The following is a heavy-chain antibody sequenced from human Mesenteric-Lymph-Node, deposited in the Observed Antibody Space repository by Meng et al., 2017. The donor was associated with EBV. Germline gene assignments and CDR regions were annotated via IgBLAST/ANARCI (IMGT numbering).Heavy chain of an antibody. CDR2: ISVDSGNT. CDR3: ARGGLSIDY. CDR1: GYTFTSYG. V-gene: IGHV1-18*01. J-gene: IGHJ4*02. D-gene: IGHD3-16*01. Sequence: VPLLQSGGEMRKPGASVKVSCETSGYTFTSYGINWVRQAPGQGLEWMGWISVDSGNTNYAQKVRDRVTMTTDFSTNTAYMELRSLTSDDTAVYYCARGGLSIDYWGLGTLVTVSS.